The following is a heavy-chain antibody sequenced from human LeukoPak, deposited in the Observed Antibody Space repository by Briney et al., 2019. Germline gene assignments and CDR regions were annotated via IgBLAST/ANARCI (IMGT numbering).Heavy chain of an antibody. D-gene: IGHD3-22*01. CDR2: IYRGGNT. V-gene: IGHV3-53*01. CDR1: GLTVSSNC. CDR3: ARRAGDYSHPYDY. J-gene: IGHJ4*02. Sequence: PGGSLRLSCAASGLTVSSNCMSWVRHAPGKGLGWVSFIYRGGNTYYADSVKGRFTISRDNSKNTVHLQMNSLRAEDTAMYYCARRAGDYSHPYDYWGQGTLVTVSS.